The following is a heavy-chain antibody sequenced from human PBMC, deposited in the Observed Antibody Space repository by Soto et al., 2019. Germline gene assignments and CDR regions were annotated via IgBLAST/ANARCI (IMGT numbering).Heavy chain of an antibody. D-gene: IGHD4-4*01. CDR2: IYYSGST. J-gene: IGHJ5*02. V-gene: IGHV4-59*01. Sequence: SATLSLTCTVSVCSISSYYWSWIRQPPGKGLEWIGYIYYSGSTNYNPSLKSRVTISVDTSKNQFSLKLSSVTAADTAVYYCARDVTNWFDPWGQGTRVNVSA. CDR3: ARDVTNWFDP. CDR1: VCSISSYY.